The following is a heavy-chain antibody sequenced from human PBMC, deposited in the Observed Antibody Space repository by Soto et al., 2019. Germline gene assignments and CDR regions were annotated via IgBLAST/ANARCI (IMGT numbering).Heavy chain of an antibody. V-gene: IGHV1-18*01. D-gene: IGHD6-19*01. Sequence: GASVKASCKASCYTFTNYGISWGLPAPGQGLEWMGWISAYNGNTNYAQKLQGRVTMTTDTSTSTAYMELRSLRSDDTAVYYCARGNNYISSGSDYWGKGTLVTVSS. CDR2: ISAYNGNT. CDR1: CYTFTNYG. CDR3: ARGNNYISSGSDY. J-gene: IGHJ4*02.